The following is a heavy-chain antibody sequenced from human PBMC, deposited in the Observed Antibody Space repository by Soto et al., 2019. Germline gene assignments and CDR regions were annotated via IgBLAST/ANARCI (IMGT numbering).Heavy chain of an antibody. CDR3: ASRFTGTTSRFDP. J-gene: IGHJ5*02. Sequence: SETLSLTCAVSGYSISSGYCWGWIRQPPGKGLEWIGSIYHDGSTYFNPSLESRVSISLDASRNQFSLRLTSVTAADTAVYYCASRFTGTTSRFDPWGQGTLVTVSS. V-gene: IGHV4-38-2*01. D-gene: IGHD1-1*01. CDR1: GYSISSGYC. CDR2: IYHDGST.